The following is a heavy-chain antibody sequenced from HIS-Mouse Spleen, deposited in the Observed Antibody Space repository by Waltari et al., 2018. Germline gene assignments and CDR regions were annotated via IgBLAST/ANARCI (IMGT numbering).Heavy chain of an antibody. CDR1: GGSISSSRYH. D-gene: IGHD6-13*01. CDR3: AREIPYSSSWYDWYFDL. J-gene: IGHJ2*01. Sequence: QLQLQESGPGLVKPSETLSLTCPVSGGSISSSRYHWGGTRQPPGQGLEWIGSIYYSGSTYYNPSLKSRVTISVDTSKNQFSLKLSSVTAADTAVYYCAREIPYSSSWYDWYFDLWGRGTLVTVSS. V-gene: IGHV4-39*07. CDR2: IYYSGST.